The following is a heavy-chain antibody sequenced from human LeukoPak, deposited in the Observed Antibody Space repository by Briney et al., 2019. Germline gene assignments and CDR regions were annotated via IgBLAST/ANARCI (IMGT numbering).Heavy chain of an antibody. CDR1: GYNFTSHW. Sequence: GESLKISCKGSGYNFTSHWIGWVRQMSGKGLEWMGIIYPDDSDARYSPSFQGQVTISADKSISTAYLQWSSLKVSDTAMYYCARLTQEAFDYWGQGTLVTVSS. J-gene: IGHJ4*02. CDR3: ARLTQEAFDY. CDR2: IYPDDSDA. V-gene: IGHV5-51*01.